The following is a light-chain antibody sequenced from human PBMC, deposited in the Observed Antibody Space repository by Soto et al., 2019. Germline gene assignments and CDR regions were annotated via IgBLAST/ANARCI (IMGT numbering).Light chain of an antibody. CDR2: DAS. J-gene: IGKJ3*01. CDR3: QQRDKWPVT. CDR1: QSVGDN. Sequence: EIVLTQSPDTLSLSPGERAIFSCRASQSVGDNLAWYQHKPGQPPRLLIYDASKRATGIPARFSGSGSGTDFTLTIGSLEAEDFAVYFCQQRDKWPVTFGPGTTVDIK. V-gene: IGKV3-11*01.